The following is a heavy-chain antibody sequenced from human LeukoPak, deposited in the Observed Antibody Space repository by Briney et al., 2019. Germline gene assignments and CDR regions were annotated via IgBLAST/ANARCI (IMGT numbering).Heavy chain of an antibody. Sequence: TGGSLRLSCAASGFTFSSYWMRWVRQAPGKGLEGVANIKNDGGEEYYVDSVKGRFTISRDNAKNSLFLQMNSLTVEDTAVYYCARAIRGSAVDTGDRWGQGTLVTISS. CDR3: ARAIRGSAVDTGDR. CDR1: GFTFSSYW. J-gene: IGHJ4*02. D-gene: IGHD3-10*01. CDR2: IKNDGGEE. V-gene: IGHV3-7*04.